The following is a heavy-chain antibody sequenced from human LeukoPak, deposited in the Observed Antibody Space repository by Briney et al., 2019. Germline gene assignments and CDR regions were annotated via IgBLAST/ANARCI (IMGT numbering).Heavy chain of an antibody. J-gene: IGHJ4*02. CDR3: ARDSSGYYFVSFGVDY. V-gene: IGHV4-31*03. CDR2: IYYSGST. Sequence: ASETLSLTCTVSGGSISSGGYYWSWIRQHPGKGLEWIGYIYYSGSTYYNPSLKSRVTISVDTSKNQFSLKLSSVTAADTDVYYCARDSSGYYFVSFGVDYWGQGTLVTVSS. CDR1: GGSISSGGYY. D-gene: IGHD3-22*01.